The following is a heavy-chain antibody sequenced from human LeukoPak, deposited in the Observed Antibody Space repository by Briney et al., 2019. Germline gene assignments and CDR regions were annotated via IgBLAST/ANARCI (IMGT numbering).Heavy chain of an antibody. CDR2: IIPILTTT. V-gene: IGHV1-69*13. J-gene: IGHJ4*02. CDR3: ARAGAV. CDR1: GGTFFSYA. Sequence: SVKVSCKASGGTFFSYAFSWVRQAPGQGLEWMGGIIPILTTTNYAQRFQGRVTITADESTSTAYMELSSLRSEDTAVYYCARAGAVWGQGTLVTVSS.